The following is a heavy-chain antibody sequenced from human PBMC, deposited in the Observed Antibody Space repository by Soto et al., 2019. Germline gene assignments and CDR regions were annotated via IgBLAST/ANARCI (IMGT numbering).Heavy chain of an antibody. J-gene: IGHJ6*02. CDR1: GFTFSSYW. CDR3: ARVRVLEWLFSYYGMDV. CDR2: INSDGSST. D-gene: IGHD3-3*01. V-gene: IGHV3-74*01. Sequence: PGGSLRLSCAASGFTFSSYWMHWVRQAPGKGLVWVSRINSDGSSTSYADSVKGRFTISRDNAKNTLYLQMNSLRAEDTAVYYCARVRVLEWLFSYYGMDVWGQGTTVTVSS.